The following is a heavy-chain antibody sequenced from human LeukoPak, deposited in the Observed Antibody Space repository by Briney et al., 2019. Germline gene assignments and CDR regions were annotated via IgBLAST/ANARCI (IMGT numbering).Heavy chain of an antibody. CDR1: GFTFSSYA. CDR2: ISYDGSNK. Sequence: PGGSLRLSCAASGFTFSSYAMHWVRQAPGKGLEWVAVISYDGSNKYYADSVKGRFTISRDNSKNTLYLQTNSLRAEDTAVYYCARDLPSIFDYWGQGTLVTVSS. D-gene: IGHD4-11*01. J-gene: IGHJ4*02. V-gene: IGHV3-30-3*01. CDR3: ARDLPSIFDY.